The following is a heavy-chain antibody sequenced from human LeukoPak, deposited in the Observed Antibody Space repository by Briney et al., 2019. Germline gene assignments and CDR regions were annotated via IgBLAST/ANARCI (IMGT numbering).Heavy chain of an antibody. CDR2: INHSGST. V-gene: IGHV4-34*01. D-gene: IGHD5-18*01. CDR1: GGSFSGYY. J-gene: IGHJ3*02. Sequence: SETLSLTCAVYGGSFSGYYWSWIRQPPGKGLEWIGEINHSGSTNYNPSLKSRVTISVDTSKNQFSLKLSSVTAADTAVYYCARGPRGYSRGAFDIWGQGTMVTVSS. CDR3: ARGPRGYSRGAFDI.